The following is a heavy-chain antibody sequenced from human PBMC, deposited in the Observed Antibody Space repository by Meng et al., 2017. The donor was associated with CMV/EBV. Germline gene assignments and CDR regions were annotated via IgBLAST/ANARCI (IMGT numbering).Heavy chain of an antibody. Sequence: GESLKISCAASGFTFSSYSMNWVRQAPGKGLEWVSSISSSSSDIYYADSVKGRFTISRDNAKNSLYLQMNSLRAEDTAVYYCARDPIVVVPAALIGDAFDIWGQGTMVTVSS. V-gene: IGHV3-21*01. J-gene: IGHJ3*02. CDR1: GFTFSSYS. CDR3: ARDPIVVVPAALIGDAFDI. D-gene: IGHD2-2*01. CDR2: ISSSSSDI.